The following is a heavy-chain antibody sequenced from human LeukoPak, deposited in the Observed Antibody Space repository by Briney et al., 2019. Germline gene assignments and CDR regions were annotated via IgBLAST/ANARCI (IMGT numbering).Heavy chain of an antibody. CDR2: IYYSGST. V-gene: IGHV4-30-4*01. D-gene: IGHD4-17*01. J-gene: IGHJ5*02. CDR1: GGSISSGGYY. Sequence: PSQTLSLTCTVSGGSISSGGYYWSWIRQPPGKGLEWIGYIYYSGSTYYNPSLKSRVTISVDTSKNQFSLKLSSVTAADTAVYYCARGRSDYAANWFDPWGQGTLVTVSS. CDR3: ARGRSDYAANWFDP.